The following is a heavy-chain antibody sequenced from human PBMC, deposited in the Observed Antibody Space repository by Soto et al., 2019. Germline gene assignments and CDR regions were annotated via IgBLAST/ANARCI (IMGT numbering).Heavy chain of an antibody. D-gene: IGHD2-21*02. J-gene: IGHJ5*02. CDR2: IYYSGST. CDR1: GGSITYSRRY. CDR3: ARLYCGGDSCPLDP. Sequence: PSETLSLTCTVSGGSITYSRRYWGWIRQAPGKGLEWIGSIYYSGSTHYNPSLKSRVTISVDTSTNQFSLKLSSVTAADTAVYYCARLYCGGDSCPLDPWGQGSLVTVSS. V-gene: IGHV4-39*01.